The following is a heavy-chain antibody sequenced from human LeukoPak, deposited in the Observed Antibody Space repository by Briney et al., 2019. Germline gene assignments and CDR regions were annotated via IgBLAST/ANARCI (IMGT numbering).Heavy chain of an antibody. J-gene: IGHJ4*02. Sequence: PSETLSLTCTVSGGSISSGDYYWSWIRQPPGKGLEHIGYIYHSGSSYYKASLQSRVTISVDTSKNQFSLKLSSVTAADTAVYYCARENGDYYASDAAATFDYWGQGTLVTVSS. V-gene: IGHV4-30-4*01. D-gene: IGHD3-10*01. CDR2: IYHSGSS. CDR1: GGSISSGDYY. CDR3: ARENGDYYASDAAATFDY.